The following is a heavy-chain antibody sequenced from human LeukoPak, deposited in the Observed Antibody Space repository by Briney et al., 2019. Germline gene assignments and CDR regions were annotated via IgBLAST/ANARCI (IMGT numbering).Heavy chain of an antibody. CDR2: ISSSGSTI. D-gene: IGHD2-15*01. CDR1: GFTFSSYE. J-gene: IGHJ4*02. V-gene: IGHV3-48*03. Sequence: GGSLRLSCAASGFTFSSYEMNWVRQAPGKGLEWVSYISSSGSTIYYADSVKGRFTISRDNAKNSLYLQMNSLRAKDTAVYYCARDGRYCSGGFCYPHWGQGTLVTVSS. CDR3: ARDGRYCSGGFCYPH.